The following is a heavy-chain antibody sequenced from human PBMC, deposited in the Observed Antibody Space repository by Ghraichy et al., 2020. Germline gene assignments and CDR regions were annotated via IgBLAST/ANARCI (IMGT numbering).Heavy chain of an antibody. J-gene: IGHJ5*02. CDR1: GFTFSSYS. CDR2: ISSSSSYI. D-gene: IGHD1-14*01. Sequence: GGSLRLSCAASGFTFSSYSMNWVRQAPGKGLEWVSSISSSSSYIYYADSVKGRFTISRDNAKNSLYLQMNSLRAEDTAVYYCASLLMTNHLEPPPPWGQGTLVTVSS. CDR3: ASLLMTNHLEPPPP. V-gene: IGHV3-21*01.